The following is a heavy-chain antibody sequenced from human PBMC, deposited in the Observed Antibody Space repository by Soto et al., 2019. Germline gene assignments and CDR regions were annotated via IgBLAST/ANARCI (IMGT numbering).Heavy chain of an antibody. V-gene: IGHV1-18*04. CDR3: ATDSNYDVSNSF. CDR2: ISAYNGNT. J-gene: IGHJ4*02. CDR1: GYTFTSYG. Sequence: ASVKVSCKASGYTFTSYGISWVRQAPGQGLEWMGWISAYNGNTNYAQKLQGRVTITADHSTSTVYMELSRLKSDDTAVYFCATDSNYDVSNSFWGQGTLVTVSS. D-gene: IGHD3-3*01.